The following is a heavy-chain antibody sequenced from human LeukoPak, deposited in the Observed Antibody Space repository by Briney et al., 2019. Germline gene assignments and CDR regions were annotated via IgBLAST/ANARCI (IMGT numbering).Heavy chain of an antibody. J-gene: IGHJ3*02. V-gene: IGHV4-34*01. CDR2: INHSGST. CDR3: ARLRVLRYFDWLFRDSAFDI. CDR1: GGSFSGYY. D-gene: IGHD3-9*01. Sequence: SETLSLTCAVYGGSFSGYYWSWIRQPPGKGLEWIGEINHSGSTNYNPSLKSRVTISVDTSKNQFSLKLSSVTAADTAVYYCARLRVLRYFDWLFRDSAFDIWVQGTMVTVSS.